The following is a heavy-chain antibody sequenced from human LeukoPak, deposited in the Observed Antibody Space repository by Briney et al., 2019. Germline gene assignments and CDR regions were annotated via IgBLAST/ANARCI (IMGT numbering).Heavy chain of an antibody. J-gene: IGHJ4*02. Sequence: PSETLSLTCTVSGGSISTNYWSWIRQPPGKGLEWIGNIFYSGRNNYNPSLKSRVTISVDTSKNQFSLKLSSVTAADTAVYYCARVRDSSGWYGGDYWGQGTLVTVSS. V-gene: IGHV4-59*01. CDR3: ARVRDSSGWYGGDY. CDR1: GGSISTNY. CDR2: IFYSGRN. D-gene: IGHD6-19*01.